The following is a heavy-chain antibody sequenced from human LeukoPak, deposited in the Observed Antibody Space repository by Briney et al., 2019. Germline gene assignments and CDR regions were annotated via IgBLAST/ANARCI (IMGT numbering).Heavy chain of an antibody. D-gene: IGHD6-13*01. J-gene: IGHJ3*02. CDR2: IHYSGST. CDR3: ARGRWYRDAFDI. Sequence: SETLSLTCTVSGGSMSTYYWTWIRQSPVKGLEWVGDIHYSGSTYYNPFLQSRVTISLNMSQNQFSLKLSSVTAVDTAVYYCARGRWYRDAFDIWGQGTMVTVSS. V-gene: IGHV4-59*12. CDR1: GGSMSTYY.